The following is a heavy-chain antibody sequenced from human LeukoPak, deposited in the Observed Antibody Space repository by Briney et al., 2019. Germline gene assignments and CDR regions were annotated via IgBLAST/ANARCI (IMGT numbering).Heavy chain of an antibody. CDR1: GGTFSSYA. J-gene: IGHJ4*02. CDR2: IIPILGIA. D-gene: IGHD3-10*01. V-gene: IGHV1-69*04. Sequence: SVKVSCKASGGTFSSYAISWVRQAPGQGLEWTGRIIPILGIANYAQKFQGRVTITADKSTSTAYMELSSLRSEDTAVYYCARELLWFGELGGYFDYWGQGTLVTVSS. CDR3: ARELLWFGELGGYFDY.